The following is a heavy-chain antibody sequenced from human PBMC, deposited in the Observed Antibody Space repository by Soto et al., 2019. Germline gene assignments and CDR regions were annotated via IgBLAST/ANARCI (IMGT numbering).Heavy chain of an antibody. CDR1: GFTFSSYG. J-gene: IGHJ3*02. D-gene: IGHD1-26*01. CDR3: AKVRTIVGATRDAFDI. Sequence: QVQLVESGGGVVQPGRSLRLSCAASGFTFSSYGMHWVRQAPGKGLEWVAVISYDGSNKYYADSVKGRFTISRDNSKNQLYLQMNSLRAEETAVYYCAKVRTIVGATRDAFDIWGQGTMVTVSS. V-gene: IGHV3-30*18. CDR2: ISYDGSNK.